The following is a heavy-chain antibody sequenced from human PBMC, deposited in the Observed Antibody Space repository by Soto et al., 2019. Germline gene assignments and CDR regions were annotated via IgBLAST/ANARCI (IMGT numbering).Heavy chain of an antibody. D-gene: IGHD3-10*01. CDR2: ITTSGSAT. CDR1: GFTFSSYE. J-gene: IGHJ5*02. V-gene: IGHV3-48*03. CDR3: AREAGVHDWLDP. Sequence: GGSLRLSCAASGFTFSSYEMSWVRQAPGKGLEWVSYITTSGSATYYADSVKGRLTISRDNARNSVYLEMNSLRVEDTAVYYCAREAGVHDWLDPWGQGTQVTVSS.